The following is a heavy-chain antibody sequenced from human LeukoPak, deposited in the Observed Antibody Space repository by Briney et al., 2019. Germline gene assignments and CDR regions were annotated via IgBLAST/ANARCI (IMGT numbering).Heavy chain of an antibody. J-gene: IGHJ4*02. CDR3: AKDGGLWVSAHWGDS. CDR1: GFTFSSYG. D-gene: IGHD7-27*01. V-gene: IGHV3-23*01. Sequence: GGSLRLSCAASGFTFSSYGMSWVRQAPGKGLEWVSTITTSDGNTYYADSVKGRFTVSRDNSKNTLLLQMNSLRAEDTAVYYCAKDGGLWVSAHWGDSWGRGTLVTVSS. CDR2: ITTSDGNT.